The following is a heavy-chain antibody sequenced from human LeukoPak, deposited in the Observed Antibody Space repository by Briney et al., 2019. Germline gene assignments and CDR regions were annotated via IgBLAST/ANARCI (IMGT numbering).Heavy chain of an antibody. CDR3: ARVSTYYYGSGTLGY. D-gene: IGHD3-10*01. CDR1: GGSFSGYY. CDR2: INHSGST. Sequence: PETLSLTCAVYGGSFSGYYWSWIRQPPGKGLEWIGEINHSGSTNYNPSLKSRVTISVDTSKNQFSLKLSSVTAADTAVYYCARVSTYYYGSGTLGYWGQGTLVTVSS. J-gene: IGHJ4*02. V-gene: IGHV4-34*01.